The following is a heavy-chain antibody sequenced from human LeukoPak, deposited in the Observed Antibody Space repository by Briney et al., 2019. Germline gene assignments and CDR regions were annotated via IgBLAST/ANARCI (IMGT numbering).Heavy chain of an antibody. J-gene: IGHJ4*02. CDR3: AAFPKAAAKYYFDY. Sequence: ASVKVSCKTSGYTFITYYIHWLRQAPGQGLEWMGWINPHSGGTNFARKFQARVTMTRDTSINTAYMEISRLRSDDTAVYYCAAFPKAAAKYYFDYWGQGTLVTVSS. V-gene: IGHV1-2*02. CDR2: INPHSGGT. CDR1: GYTFITYY. D-gene: IGHD6-13*01.